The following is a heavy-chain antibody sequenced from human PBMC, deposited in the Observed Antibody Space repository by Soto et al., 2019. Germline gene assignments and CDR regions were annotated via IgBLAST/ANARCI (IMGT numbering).Heavy chain of an antibody. CDR3: ARRYGYYFAY. Sequence: QVQLQESGPGLVKPSETLSLTCTVSGGSISSYYWSWIRQPPGKGLGWIGYIYYSGSTNYNPSLKSRVTLSVDTSKNQLPLKLRSVTAADTAVYYCARRYGYYFAYWGQGTLVTVSS. J-gene: IGHJ4*02. CDR2: IYYSGST. V-gene: IGHV4-59*08. D-gene: IGHD4-17*01. CDR1: GGSISSYY.